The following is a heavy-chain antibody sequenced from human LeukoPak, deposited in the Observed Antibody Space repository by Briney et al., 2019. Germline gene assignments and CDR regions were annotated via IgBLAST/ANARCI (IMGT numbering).Heavy chain of an antibody. D-gene: IGHD3-10*01. Sequence: PGGSLRLSCAASGFTFSSYAMSWVRQAPGKGLEWVSAISGSGGSTYYADSVKGRFTISRDNAKSSLYLQMNSLRAEDTALYYCAREPYGSGSYQVDYWGQGTLVTVSS. CDR1: GFTFSSYA. CDR3: AREPYGSGSYQVDY. V-gene: IGHV3-23*01. J-gene: IGHJ4*02. CDR2: ISGSGGST.